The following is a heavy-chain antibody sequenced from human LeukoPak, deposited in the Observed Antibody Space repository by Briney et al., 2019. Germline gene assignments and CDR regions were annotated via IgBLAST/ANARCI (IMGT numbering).Heavy chain of an antibody. J-gene: IGHJ6*04. CDR1: GVSFREYY. Sequence: PGGSLRLSCAASGVSFREYYMYWIRQAPGEGLEWRSYISPSDTYTSYADSVKGRFTISRDNAKNSLYLQMDSLRVEDTAVYFCARTMFRGDSYYAEDVWGKGTTVTVSS. D-gene: IGHD3-10*01. CDR2: ISPSDTYT. V-gene: IGHV3-11*06. CDR3: ARTMFRGDSYYAEDV.